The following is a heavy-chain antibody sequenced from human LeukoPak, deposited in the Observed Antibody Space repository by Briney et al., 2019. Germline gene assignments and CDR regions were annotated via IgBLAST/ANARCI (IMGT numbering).Heavy chain of an antibody. Sequence: SETLSLTCTVSGGSISSYYWSWIRQPPGKGLEWIGYIYYSGSTNYNPSPKSRVTISVDTSKNQFSLKLSSVTAADTAVYYCARGGTYDFWSGFHLDYWGQGTLVTVSS. CDR1: GGSISSYY. D-gene: IGHD3-3*01. J-gene: IGHJ4*02. CDR3: ARGGTYDFWSGFHLDY. V-gene: IGHV4-59*01. CDR2: IYYSGST.